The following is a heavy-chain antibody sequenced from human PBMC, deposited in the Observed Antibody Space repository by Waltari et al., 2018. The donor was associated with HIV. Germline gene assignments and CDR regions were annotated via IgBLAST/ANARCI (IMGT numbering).Heavy chain of an antibody. Sequence: QITLKESGPTLVKPTQTLTLTCTFSGFSLSTGGVGVGWIRQPPGKALEWLALIYWNDDKGYSPSLRSRLTITKDTSKKQVVLTMTNMDPVDTATYYCSHHLYIAVAGINYGMDIWGQGTTVTVSS. CDR2: IYWNDDK. J-gene: IGHJ6*02. D-gene: IGHD6-19*01. V-gene: IGHV2-5*01. CDR3: SHHLYIAVAGINYGMDI. CDR1: GFSLSTGGVG.